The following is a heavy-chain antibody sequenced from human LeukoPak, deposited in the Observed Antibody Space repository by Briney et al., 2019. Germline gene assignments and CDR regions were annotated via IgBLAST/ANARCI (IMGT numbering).Heavy chain of an antibody. Sequence: GAPVKVSCKASGYTFTSYGISWVRQAPGQGLEWMGWISDYNGNTHYAQKLQGRVTMTTDTSASTAYLELRSLRSDDTAVYFCSRDYYDFWTGYSYTLEHWGQGTLVTVSS. CDR2: ISDYNGNT. CDR1: GYTFTSYG. D-gene: IGHD3-3*01. V-gene: IGHV1-18*01. J-gene: IGHJ4*02. CDR3: SRDYYDFWTGYSYTLEH.